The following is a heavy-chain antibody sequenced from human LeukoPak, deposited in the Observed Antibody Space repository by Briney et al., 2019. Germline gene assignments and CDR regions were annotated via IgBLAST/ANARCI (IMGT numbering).Heavy chain of an antibody. D-gene: IGHD3-16*01. V-gene: IGHV3-7*03. CDR2: INHNGNVN. J-gene: IGHJ6*02. CDR1: GFTSGIYA. CDR3: ARGDGLDV. Sequence: GGSLRLSCAASGFTSGIYAVSWVRQAPGKGLEWVASINHNGNVNYYVDSVKGRFTISRDNAKNSLYLQMSNLRAEDTAVYFCARGDGLDVWGQGATVTVSS.